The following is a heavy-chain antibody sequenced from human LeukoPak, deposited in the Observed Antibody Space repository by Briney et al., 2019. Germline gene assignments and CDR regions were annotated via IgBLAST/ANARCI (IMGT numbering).Heavy chain of an antibody. V-gene: IGHV3-48*04. J-gene: IGHJ4*02. CDR1: GFTFSSYS. CDR3: ASSSGHLDY. D-gene: IGHD6-19*01. CDR2: ITGSSSTI. Sequence: GGSLRLSCAASGFTFSSYSMNWVRQAPGKGLEWLSYITGSSSTIYYADSVKRRFTISRDHAKNSLYLQMNSLRAEDTTVYYCASSSGHLDYWGQGTLVTVSS.